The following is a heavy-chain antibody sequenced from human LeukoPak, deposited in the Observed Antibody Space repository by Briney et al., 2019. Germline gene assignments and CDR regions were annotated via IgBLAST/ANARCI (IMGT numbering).Heavy chain of an antibody. V-gene: IGHV3-23*01. CDR2: ISATGGST. CDR1: GFSLSTYA. J-gene: IGHJ4*02. CDR3: ANRPLDY. Sequence: GGSLRLSRAASGFSLSTYAMSWVRQAPGKGLEWVSAISATGGSTYYADSVKGRFTISRDNSKNTLYLQINTLRAEDTAVYYCANRPLDYWGQGTLVTVSS.